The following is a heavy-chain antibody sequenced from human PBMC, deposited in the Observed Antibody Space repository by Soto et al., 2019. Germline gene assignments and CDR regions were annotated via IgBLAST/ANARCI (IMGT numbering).Heavy chain of an antibody. CDR1: GYSFTSYW. J-gene: IGHJ4*02. Sequence: EVQLLQSGAEVKKPGESLKISCKGSGYSFTSYWIGWVRQMPGKGLEWMGIIYPGDCDTRYSPSFQGQVTISADKSISTAYQQWSILKASDTAMYYCARGRKDCSGGSWSSHLAYCGQGTLDTVSS. D-gene: IGHD2-15*01. CDR3: ARGRKDCSGGSWSSHLAY. V-gene: IGHV5-51*01. CDR2: IYPGDCDT.